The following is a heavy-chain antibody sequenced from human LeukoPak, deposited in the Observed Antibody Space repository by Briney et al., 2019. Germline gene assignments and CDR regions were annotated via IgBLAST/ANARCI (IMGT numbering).Heavy chain of an antibody. CDR2: IYYSGST. Sequence: NPSETLSLTCTVSGGSISSSSYYWGWIRQPPGKGLEWIGSIYYSGSTYYNPSLKSRVTISVDTSKNQFSLKLSSVTAADTAVYYCARDHVAGYCSGGSCPQFDPWGQGTLVTVSS. V-gene: IGHV4-39*07. J-gene: IGHJ5*02. CDR1: GGSISSSSYY. D-gene: IGHD2-15*01. CDR3: ARDHVAGYCSGGSCPQFDP.